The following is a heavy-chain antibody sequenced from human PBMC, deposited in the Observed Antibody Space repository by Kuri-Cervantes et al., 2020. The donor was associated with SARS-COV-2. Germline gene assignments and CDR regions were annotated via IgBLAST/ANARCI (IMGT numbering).Heavy chain of an antibody. D-gene: IGHD4-17*01. CDR3: ARDPNYGDYEVWYMDV. J-gene: IGHJ6*03. V-gene: IGHV3-30-3*01. CDR1: GFTFSTYW. CDR2: ISYDGSNK. Sequence: GGSLRLSCAASGFTFSTYWINWVRQAPGKGLEWVAVISYDGSNKYYADSVKGRFTISRDNSKNTLYLQMNSLRAEDTAVYYCARDPNYGDYEVWYMDVWGKGTTVTVSS.